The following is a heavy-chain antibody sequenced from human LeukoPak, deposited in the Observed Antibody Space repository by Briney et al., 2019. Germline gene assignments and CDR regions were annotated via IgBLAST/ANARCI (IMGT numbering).Heavy chain of an antibody. CDR1: GGTFSSYA. J-gene: IGHJ5*02. CDR2: IIPIFGTA. CDR3: ARDIDDSGRGT. V-gene: IGHV1-69*05. D-gene: IGHD3-22*01. Sequence: ASVKVSCKASGGTFSSYAISWVRQAPGQGLEWMGGIIPIFGTANYAQKFQGGVTLTTAESTSPAYMELSSLRSEDTAVYYCARDIDDSGRGTWGQGTLVTVSS.